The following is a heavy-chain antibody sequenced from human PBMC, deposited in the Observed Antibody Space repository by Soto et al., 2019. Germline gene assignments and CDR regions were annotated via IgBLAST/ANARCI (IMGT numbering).Heavy chain of an antibody. CDR2: ISYDGSNK. D-gene: IGHD3-10*01. Sequence: QVQLVESGGGVVQPGRSLRLSCAASGFTFSSYGMHWVRQAPGKGLEWVAVISYDGSNKYYADSVKGRFTISRDNAKNTLYLQMNSPRTEDTAVYYCAKPGVTPPQNYFDYVGQGRLVTLSS. CDR1: GFTFSSYG. V-gene: IGHV3-30*18. J-gene: IGHJ4*02. CDR3: AKPGVTPPQNYFDY.